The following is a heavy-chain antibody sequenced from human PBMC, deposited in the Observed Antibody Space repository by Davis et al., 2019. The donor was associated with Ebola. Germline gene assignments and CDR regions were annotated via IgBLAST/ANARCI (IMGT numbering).Heavy chain of an antibody. J-gene: IGHJ5*01. CDR2: ISSSGEDT. V-gene: IGHV3-23*01. D-gene: IGHD6-19*01. CDR1: GFTVSSYA. CDR3: ARDSGWSGVVS. Sequence: GESLKISCAASGFTVSSYAMGWVRQAPGRGLEWVSGISSSGEDTHYADSVNGRFTVSRDNSKNTLYLQMNSLRAEDTAVYYCARDSGWSGVVSWGQGTLVTVSS.